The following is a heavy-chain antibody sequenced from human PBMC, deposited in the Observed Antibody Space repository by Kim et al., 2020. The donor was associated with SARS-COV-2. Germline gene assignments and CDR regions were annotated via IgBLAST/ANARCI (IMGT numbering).Heavy chain of an antibody. D-gene: IGHD2-2*01. CDR1: EYTFTSYY. J-gene: IGHJ5*02. CDR2: INPSSGGT. V-gene: IGHV1-2*02. Sequence: ASVKVSCKASEYTFTSYYIHWVRQAPGQGLEWMGWINPSSGGTNYAQKFQGRVSMTRDTSISTAYMELNRLTSDDTAVYYCATYCSTTSCYQSTFDPWGQGTLVTVSS. CDR3: ATYCSTTSCYQSTFDP.